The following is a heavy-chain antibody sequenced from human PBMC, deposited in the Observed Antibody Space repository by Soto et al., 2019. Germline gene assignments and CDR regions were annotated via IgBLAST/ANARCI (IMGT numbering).Heavy chain of an antibody. J-gene: IGHJ4*02. D-gene: IGHD2-2*01. Sequence: EVQVVESGGGLVKPGGSLRLSCTASGSIFRSYGMNWVRQAPGKGLEWVSSISNSGDYIYYADSVQGRFTISRDNAKNSLYLQMNSLRAEDTAVYFCARDESAGSSIRYWGQGILVTVSS. CDR2: ISNSGDYI. V-gene: IGHV3-21*01. CDR3: ARDESAGSSIRY. CDR1: GSIFRSYG.